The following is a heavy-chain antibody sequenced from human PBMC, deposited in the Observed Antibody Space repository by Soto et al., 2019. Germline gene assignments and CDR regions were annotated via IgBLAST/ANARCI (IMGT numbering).Heavy chain of an antibody. CDR2: INAGNGNT. D-gene: IGHD3-22*01. CDR1: GYTFTSYA. Sequence: QVQLVQSGAEEKKPGASVKVSCKASGYTFTSYAMHWVRQAPGQRLEWMGWINAGNGNTKYSQKFQGRVTITRDTSASTAYMELSSLRSEDTAVYYCAREVAGYYDSSGYYPHWFDPWGQGTLVTVSS. CDR3: AREVAGYYDSSGYYPHWFDP. V-gene: IGHV1-3*05. J-gene: IGHJ5*02.